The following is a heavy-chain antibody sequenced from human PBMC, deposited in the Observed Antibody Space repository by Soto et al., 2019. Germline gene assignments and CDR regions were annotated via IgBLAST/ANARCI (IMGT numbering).Heavy chain of an antibody. D-gene: IGHD3-22*01. V-gene: IGHV4-4*02. CDR2: IYHSGTS. J-gene: IGHJ4*02. Sequence: QVELQESGPGLVKPSGTLSLTCAVFGSSISTTNWWSWVRQSPGKGLEWIGEIYHSGTSNYNPSLKSRVTISLDKSKNQFSLKLSSVTAADTAVYYCARDVGYHYDGSPSGQFDFWGQGTLVIVSS. CDR3: ARDVGYHYDGSPSGQFDF. CDR1: GSSISTTNW.